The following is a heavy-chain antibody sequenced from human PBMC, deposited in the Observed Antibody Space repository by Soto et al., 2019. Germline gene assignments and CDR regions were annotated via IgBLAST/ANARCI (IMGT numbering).Heavy chain of an antibody. J-gene: IGHJ6*02. CDR2: IDTSGNT. CDR1: GVSISTYY. Sequence: SETLPLTCTVSGVSISTYYWSWIRQPAGKGLEWIGRIDTSGNTNYNPSLKSRVTMSVDTSKKQFSLKLTSVTAADTAVYYCGMYSSNWFQTEGMDVWGQWTTVT. CDR3: GMYSSNWFQTEGMDV. D-gene: IGHD6-13*01. V-gene: IGHV4-4*07.